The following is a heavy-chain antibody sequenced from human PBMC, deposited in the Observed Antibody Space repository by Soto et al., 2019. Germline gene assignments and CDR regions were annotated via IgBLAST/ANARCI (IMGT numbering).Heavy chain of an antibody. J-gene: IGHJ4*02. V-gene: IGHV1-46*01. Sequence: SAKPCSKESGYSFTSSYMRWVRQAPGQGLEWMGIINPSGGSTSYAQKFQGRVTMTRDTSTSTVYMELSSLRSEDTAVYYCARDSAGFAYWGQGTLVIVFS. CDR3: ARDSAGFAY. CDR2: INPSGGST. CDR1: GYSFTSSY.